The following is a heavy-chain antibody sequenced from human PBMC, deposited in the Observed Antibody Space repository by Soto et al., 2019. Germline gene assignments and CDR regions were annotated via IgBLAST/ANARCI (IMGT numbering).Heavy chain of an antibody. J-gene: IGHJ6*03. Sequence: GGSLRLSCAASGFTFSSYAMSWVRQAPGKGLEWVSAISGSGGSTYYEDSVKGRFTISRDNSKNTLYLQMNSRRAEDTAVYYCAKEIRDYYYYMDVWGKGTTVTVSS. CDR1: GFTFSSYA. CDR3: AKEIRDYYYYMDV. CDR2: ISGSGGST. V-gene: IGHV3-23*01.